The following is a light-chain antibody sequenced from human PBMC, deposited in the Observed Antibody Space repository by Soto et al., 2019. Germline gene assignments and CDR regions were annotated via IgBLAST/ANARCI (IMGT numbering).Light chain of an antibody. CDR2: GAS. Sequence: EIVMTQSPATLSVSPGERATLSCRASQDISTNLAWYQQKPGQAPRLLIYGASTRATGIPARFSGSGSGTEFTIKISRMQSEDVEVYYCQQYDNWLRKFGQGTKVDIK. CDR1: QDISTN. V-gene: IGKV3-15*01. CDR3: QQYDNWLRK. J-gene: IGKJ1*01.